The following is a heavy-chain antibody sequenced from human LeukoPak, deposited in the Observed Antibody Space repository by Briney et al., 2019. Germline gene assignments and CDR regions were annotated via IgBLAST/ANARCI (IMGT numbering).Heavy chain of an antibody. J-gene: IGHJ4*02. CDR3: ARGSTVTNYYFDY. V-gene: IGHV1-69*04. CDR2: IIPILGIA. D-gene: IGHD4-17*01. Sequence: GASVKVSCKASGGTFSSYAISWVRQAPGQGLEWMGRIIPILGIANYAQKFQGRVTITADKSTSTAYMELSSLRSEDTAVYYCARGSTVTNYYFDYWGQGTLVTVSS. CDR1: GGTFSSYA.